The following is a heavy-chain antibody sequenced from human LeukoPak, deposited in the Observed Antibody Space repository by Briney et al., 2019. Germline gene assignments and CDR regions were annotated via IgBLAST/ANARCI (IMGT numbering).Heavy chain of an antibody. CDR2: IHYSGNT. CDR3: ASGSTGRFDP. D-gene: IGHD2-2*01. Sequence: SETLSLTCTVSGDSISNYYWSWIRQPPGKGLEWIAYIHYSGNTNYNPSLKSRVTLSFDTSKEQLSLKIIYVTAAVTAVYYCASGSTGRFDPWGQGTLVTVSS. V-gene: IGHV4-59*01. J-gene: IGHJ5*02. CDR1: GDSISNYY.